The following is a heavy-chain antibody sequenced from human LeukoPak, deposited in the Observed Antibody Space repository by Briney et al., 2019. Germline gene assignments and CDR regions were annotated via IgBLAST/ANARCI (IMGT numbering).Heavy chain of an antibody. CDR2: MNPNSGNT. CDR3: TRSVRNGHIDY. J-gene: IGHJ4*02. D-gene: IGHD2-21*01. V-gene: IGHV1-8*03. Sequence: ASVKVSCKASGYSFTSYDINWVRQATGQGLEWMGWMNPNSGNTGYAQKFQGRVTITRNTSINTAYMELSSLTFEDTAVYYCTRSVRNGHIDYWGQGTLVTVSS. CDR1: GYSFTSYD.